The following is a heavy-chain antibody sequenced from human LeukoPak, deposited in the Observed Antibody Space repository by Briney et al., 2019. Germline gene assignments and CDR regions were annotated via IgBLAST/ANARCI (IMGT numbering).Heavy chain of an antibody. J-gene: IGHJ4*02. CDR3: VRRTGWSSQKGYFDY. V-gene: IGHV4-30-2*01. Sequence: SETLSLTCTVSGGSISSGGYYWSWIRQPPGKGLEWIGYIYHSGSTYYNPSLKSRVTISIDTSKNQFSLKLNSLTAADTALYYCVRRTGWSSQKGYFDYWGQGILVIVSS. CDR1: GGSISSGGYY. CDR2: IYHSGST. D-gene: IGHD6-19*01.